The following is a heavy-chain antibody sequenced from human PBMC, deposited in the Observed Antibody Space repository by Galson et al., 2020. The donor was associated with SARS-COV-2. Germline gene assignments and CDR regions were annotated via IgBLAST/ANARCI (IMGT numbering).Heavy chain of an antibody. V-gene: IGHV3-66*01. CDR2: IYSGGST. D-gene: IGHD3-9*01. CDR3: ARLKMDYDILTGYYYYGMDV. J-gene: IGHJ6*02. CDR1: GFTVSSNY. Sequence: GESLKISCAASGFTVSSNYMSWVRQAPGKGLEWVSVIYSGGSTYYADSVKGRFTISRDNSKNTLYLQMNSLRAEDTAVYYCARLKMDYDILTGYYYYGMDVWGQGTTVTVSS.